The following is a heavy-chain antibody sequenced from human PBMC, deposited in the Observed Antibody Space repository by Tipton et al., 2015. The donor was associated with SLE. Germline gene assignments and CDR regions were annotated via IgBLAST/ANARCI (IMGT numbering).Heavy chain of an antibody. V-gene: IGHV4-4*07. J-gene: IGHJ4*02. CDR3: ARDGGVGATVW. CDR2: IYTNGST. CDR1: GGSISSYF. Sequence: TLSLTCTVSGGSISSYFWSWIRPPAGKGLEWIGCIYTNGSTNYNPSLKSRVTMSVDTSKNQFSLKLSSVTAADTAVYYCARDGGVGATVWWGQGTLVTVSS. D-gene: IGHD1-26*01.